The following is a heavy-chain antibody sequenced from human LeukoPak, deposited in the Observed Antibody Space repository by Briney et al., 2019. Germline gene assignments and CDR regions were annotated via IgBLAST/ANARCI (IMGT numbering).Heavy chain of an antibody. V-gene: IGHV3-23*01. J-gene: IGHJ2*01. CDR2: ISGSGGGT. Sequence: GGSLRLSCAVSGFTSSDYYMSWVRRAPGKGLEWVSSISGSGGGTYYADSVKGRFTISRDNSKNTLYLQVNSLRAEDTAVYYCAKRKTSQDWYFDLWGRGTLVTVSS. CDR3: AKRKTSQDWYFDL. CDR1: GFTSSDYY.